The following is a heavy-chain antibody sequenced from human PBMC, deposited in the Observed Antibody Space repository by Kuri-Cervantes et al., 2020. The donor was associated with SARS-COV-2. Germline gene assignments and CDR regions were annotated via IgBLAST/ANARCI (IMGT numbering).Heavy chain of an antibody. Sequence: GESLKISCAASGFTFSSYDMHWVRQATGKGLEWVSAIGTAGDTYYPGSVKGRFTISSENAKDSLYLQMNSLRAEDTAVYYCAPRIASRLMVDYWGQGTLVTVSS. V-gene: IGHV3-13*01. CDR3: APRIASRLMVDY. CDR1: GFTFSSYD. J-gene: IGHJ4*02. D-gene: IGHD6-6*01. CDR2: IGTAGDT.